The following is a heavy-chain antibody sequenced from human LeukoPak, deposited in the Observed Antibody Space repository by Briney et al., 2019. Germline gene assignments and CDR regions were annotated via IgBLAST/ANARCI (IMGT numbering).Heavy chain of an antibody. CDR1: GFTFSDYY. Sequence: GGSLRLSCAASGFTFSDYYMSWIRQAPGKGLEWMSHISSSNAIVYYADSVKGRFTISRDNAKNSLYLQMNSLRAEDTAVYYCGMDPPGSTITMAAFGYPGQGTLVTVSS. V-gene: IGHV3-11*01. J-gene: IGHJ4*02. D-gene: IGHD3-10*01. CDR2: ISSSNAIV. CDR3: GMDPPGSTITMAAFGY.